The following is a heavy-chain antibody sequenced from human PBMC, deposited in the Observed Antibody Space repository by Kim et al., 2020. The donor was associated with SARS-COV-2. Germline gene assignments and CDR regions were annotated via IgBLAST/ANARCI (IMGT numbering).Heavy chain of an antibody. CDR2: ISGSGGST. CDR1: GFTFSSYA. D-gene: IGHD3-10*01. V-gene: IGHV3-23*01. J-gene: IGHJ3*02. Sequence: GGSLRLSCAASGFTFSSYAMSWVRQAPGKGLEWVSAISGSGGSTYYADSVKGRFTISRDNSKNTLYLQMNSLRAEDTAVYYCAKEARHYYGSGSYLHAFDIWGQGTMVTVSS. CDR3: AKEARHYYGSGSYLHAFDI.